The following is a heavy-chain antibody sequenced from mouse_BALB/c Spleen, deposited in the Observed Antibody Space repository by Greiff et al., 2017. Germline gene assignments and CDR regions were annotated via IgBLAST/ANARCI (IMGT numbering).Heavy chain of an antibody. D-gene: IGHD2-3*01. Sequence: VQLQQSGAELVKPGASVKLSCTASGFNIKDTYMHWVKQRPEQGLEWIGRIDPANGNTKYDPKFQGKATITADTSSNTAYLQLSSLTSEDTAVYYCARSLTDDGLSDYWGQGTTLTVSS. CDR3: ARSLTDDGLSDY. CDR2: IDPANGNT. V-gene: IGHV14-3*02. CDR1: GFNIKDTY. J-gene: IGHJ2*01.